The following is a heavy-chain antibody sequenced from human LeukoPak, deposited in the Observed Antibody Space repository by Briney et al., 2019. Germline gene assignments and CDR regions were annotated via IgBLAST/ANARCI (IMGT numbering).Heavy chain of an antibody. CDR1: ADSLNIDY. Sequence: SETLSLTCTVSADSLNIDYWMWLRQPPAKELEWIGYSYSTGSTDYNPSLKSRVTISIDTSRNRFSLKLNSVTAADSAIYYCARGSGYDGSRTWGQGTLVTVSS. V-gene: IGHV4-59*01. CDR3: ARGSGYDGSRT. D-gene: IGHD5-12*01. J-gene: IGHJ4*02. CDR2: SYSTGST.